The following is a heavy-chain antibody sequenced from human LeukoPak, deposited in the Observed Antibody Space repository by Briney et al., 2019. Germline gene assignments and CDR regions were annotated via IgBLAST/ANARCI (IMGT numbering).Heavy chain of an antibody. V-gene: IGHV4-61*02. CDR2: IYTSGST. D-gene: IGHD2-15*01. CDR1: GGSISSGSYY. Sequence: SETLSLTCTVSGGSISSGSYYWSWIRQPAGMGLEWIGRIYTSGSTNYNPSLKSRVTISVDTSKNQFSLKLSSVTAADTAVYYCARDSCSGGSCYSSVWYFDLWGRGTLVTVSS. J-gene: IGHJ2*01. CDR3: ARDSCSGGSCYSSVWYFDL.